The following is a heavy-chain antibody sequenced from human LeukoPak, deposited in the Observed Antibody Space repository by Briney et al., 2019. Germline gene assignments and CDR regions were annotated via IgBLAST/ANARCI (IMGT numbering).Heavy chain of an antibody. CDR2: INAGNGNT. CDR1: GYTFTGYY. CDR3: ARAFSSSWPNFDY. Sequence: ASVKVSCKASGYTFTGYYMHWVRQAPGQRLEWMGWINAGNGNTKYSQKFQGRVTITRDTSASTAYMELSSLRSEDTAVYYCARAFSSSWPNFDYWGQGTLVTVSS. J-gene: IGHJ4*02. V-gene: IGHV1-3*01. D-gene: IGHD6-13*01.